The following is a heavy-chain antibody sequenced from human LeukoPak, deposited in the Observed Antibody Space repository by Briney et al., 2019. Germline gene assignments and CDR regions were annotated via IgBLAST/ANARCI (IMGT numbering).Heavy chain of an antibody. V-gene: IGHV4-30-2*01. CDR3: ARDHPDAFDI. J-gene: IGHJ3*02. Sequence: SSETLSLTCTVSGGSISSDGYYWSWIRQPPGKGLEWIGYIYHSGSTYYNPSLKSRVTISVDRSKNQFSLKLSSVTAADTAVYYCARDHPDAFDIWGQGTMVTVSS. CDR2: IYHSGST. CDR1: GGSISSDGYY.